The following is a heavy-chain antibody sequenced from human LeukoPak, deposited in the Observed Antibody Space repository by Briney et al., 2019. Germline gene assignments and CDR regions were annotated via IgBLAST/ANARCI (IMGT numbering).Heavy chain of an antibody. CDR1: GFTFSSYA. D-gene: IGHD2-15*01. Sequence: GRSLRLSCAASGFTFSSYAMSWVRRAPGKGLEWVSATSSSDAGKYYADSVRGRFTISRDNSRNTMYLQMNSLRAEDAAVYYCAKAPVTSCRGAFCYPFDYWGQGTLVTVSS. CDR2: TSSSDAGK. CDR3: AKAPVTSCRGAFCYPFDY. V-gene: IGHV3-23*01. J-gene: IGHJ4*02.